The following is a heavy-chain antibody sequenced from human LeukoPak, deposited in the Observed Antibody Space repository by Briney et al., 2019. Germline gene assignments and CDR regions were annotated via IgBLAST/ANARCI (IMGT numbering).Heavy chain of an antibody. Sequence: VKVSCKASGGTFSSYAISWVRQAPGQGLEWMGWISAYNGNTNYAQKLQGRVTMTTDTSTSTAYMELRSLRSDDTAVYYCARALLRLGELSLPDVWGKGTTVTVSS. CDR3: ARALLRLGELSLPDV. J-gene: IGHJ6*04. CDR1: GGTFSSYA. V-gene: IGHV1-18*01. D-gene: IGHD3-16*02. CDR2: ISAYNGNT.